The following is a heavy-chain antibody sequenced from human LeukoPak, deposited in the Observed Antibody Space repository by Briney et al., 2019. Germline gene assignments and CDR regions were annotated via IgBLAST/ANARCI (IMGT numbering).Heavy chain of an antibody. CDR3: AARIAAAGNRGAFDY. CDR2: IYSGGST. CDR1: GFTVSSNY. J-gene: IGHJ4*02. Sequence: GGALRLSCAASGFTVSSNYTSWVRQAPGKGLEWVSVIYSGGSTYYADSVKGRFTISRDNSKNTLYLQMNSLRAEDTAVYYCAARIAAAGNRGAFDYWGQGTLVTVSS. D-gene: IGHD6-13*01. V-gene: IGHV3-53*01.